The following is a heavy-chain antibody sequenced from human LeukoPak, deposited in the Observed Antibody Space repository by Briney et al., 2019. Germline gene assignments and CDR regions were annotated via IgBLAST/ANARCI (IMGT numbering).Heavy chain of an antibody. V-gene: IGHV3-30*04. CDR2: ISYDGSNK. Sequence: QPGGSLRLSCAASGFTFSSYAMHWVRQAPGKGLEWVAVISYDGSNKYYADSVKGRFTISRDNSKNTLYLQMNSLRAEDMALYYCARDLMGIAYRGAFYYWGQGTLVTVSS. J-gene: IGHJ4*02. CDR3: ARDLMGIAYRGAFYY. CDR1: GFTFSSYA. D-gene: IGHD6-13*01.